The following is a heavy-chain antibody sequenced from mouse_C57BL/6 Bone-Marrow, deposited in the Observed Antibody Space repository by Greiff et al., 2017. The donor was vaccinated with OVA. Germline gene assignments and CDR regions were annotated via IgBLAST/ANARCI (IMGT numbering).Heavy chain of an antibody. CDR1: EYEFPSHD. D-gene: IGHD1-1*01. Sequence: EVKLVESGGGLVQPGESLKLSCESNEYEFPSHDMSWVRKTPEKRLELVAAITSDGGSPYYPDTMERRFIISRDNTKKTLYLQMSSLRSEDTALYYCARHGDYYGSSPFAYWGQGTLVTVSA. CDR3: ARHGDYYGSSPFAY. CDR2: ITSDGGSP. V-gene: IGHV5-2*01. J-gene: IGHJ3*01.